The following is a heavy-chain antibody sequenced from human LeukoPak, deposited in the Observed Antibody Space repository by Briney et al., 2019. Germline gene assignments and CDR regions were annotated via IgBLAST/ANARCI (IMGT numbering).Heavy chain of an antibody. CDR1: GFTFSDYY. Sequence: GGSLRLSCAASGFTFSDYYMSWIRQAPGKGLEWVSYISSSGSTIYYADFVKGRFTISRDNAKNSLYLQMNSLRAEDTAVYYCARRLEVGYCSSTSCYRNYYGMDVWGQGTTVTVSS. J-gene: IGHJ6*02. D-gene: IGHD2-2*02. V-gene: IGHV3-11*01. CDR3: ARRLEVGYCSSTSCYRNYYGMDV. CDR2: ISSSGSTI.